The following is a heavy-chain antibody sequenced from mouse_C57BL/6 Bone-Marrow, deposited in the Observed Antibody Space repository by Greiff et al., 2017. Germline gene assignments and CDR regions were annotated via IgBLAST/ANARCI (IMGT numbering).Heavy chain of an antibody. CDR3: ARCWEDYAMDY. Sequence: QVQLQQPGAELVKPGASVKLSCKASGYTFTSYWMHWVKQRPGQGLEWIGMIHPNSGSTNYNEKFKSKATLTVDKSSSTAYMQLSSLTSEVAAVYDCARCWEDYAMDYWGQGTSVTVSS. CDR1: GYTFTSYW. CDR2: IHPNSGST. V-gene: IGHV1-64*01. J-gene: IGHJ4*01. D-gene: IGHD4-1*01.